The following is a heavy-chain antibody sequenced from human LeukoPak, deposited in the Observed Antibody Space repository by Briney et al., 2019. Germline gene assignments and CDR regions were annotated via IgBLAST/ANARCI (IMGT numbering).Heavy chain of an antibody. CDR3: ARDYHGLDY. CDR2: IWYDGNNK. V-gene: IGHV3-33*01. CDR1: GFTFRNFV. Sequence: PGRSLRLSCAASGFTFRNFVMHRVRQDPGKGLEWVADIWYDGNNKYYADSVKGRFTISRDNSKNTLYLQMKSLRAEDTAVYYCARDYHGLDYWGQGTLVTVSS. J-gene: IGHJ4*02. D-gene: IGHD2-2*01.